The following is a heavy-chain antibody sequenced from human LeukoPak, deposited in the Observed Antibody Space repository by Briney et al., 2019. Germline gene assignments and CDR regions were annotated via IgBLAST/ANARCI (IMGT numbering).Heavy chain of an antibody. Sequence: ASVKVPCKASGYIFIDYNMHWVRQAPGQGLEWMGWISPNSGGTNYAQKFQGRVTMTRDTSISTAYMELSRLRSDDTAVYYCARDMIVGATCFDYWGQGTPVTVSS. D-gene: IGHD1-26*01. V-gene: IGHV1-2*02. CDR3: ARDMIVGATCFDY. CDR1: GYIFIDYN. J-gene: IGHJ4*02. CDR2: ISPNSGGT.